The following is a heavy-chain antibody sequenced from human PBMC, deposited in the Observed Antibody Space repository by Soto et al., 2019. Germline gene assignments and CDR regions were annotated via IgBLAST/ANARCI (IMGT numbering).Heavy chain of an antibody. CDR3: AKDPFHIVVVPAARDGGAAQNDY. CDR2: ISGSGGST. CDR1: GFTFSSYA. J-gene: IGHJ4*02. V-gene: IGHV3-23*01. D-gene: IGHD2-2*01. Sequence: GSLRLSCAASGFTFSSYAMIWVRQAPGKGLEWVSAISGSGGSTYYADSVKGRFTISRDNSKNTLYLQMNSLRAEDTAVYYCAKDPFHIVVVPAARDGGAAQNDYWGQGTLVTVSS.